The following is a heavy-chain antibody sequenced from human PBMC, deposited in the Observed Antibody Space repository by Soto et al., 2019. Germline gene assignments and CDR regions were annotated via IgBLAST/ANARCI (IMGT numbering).Heavy chain of an antibody. CDR3: AREGDDYGDYKRAFDI. Sequence: EVQLVESGGGLVKPGGSLRLSCEASGFTFRSYSMNWVRQAPGKGLEWVSSISTTSSYIYYGDSVKGRFTISRDNAKNSLFLQMNSLRAEDTAISYCAREGDDYGDYKRAFDIWGKGTTVTVSS. CDR2: ISTTSSYI. CDR1: GFTFRSYS. D-gene: IGHD4-17*01. J-gene: IGHJ3*02. V-gene: IGHV3-21*01.